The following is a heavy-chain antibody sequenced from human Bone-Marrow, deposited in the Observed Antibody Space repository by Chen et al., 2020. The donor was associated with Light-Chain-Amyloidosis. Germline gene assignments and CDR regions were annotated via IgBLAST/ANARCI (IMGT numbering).Heavy chain of an antibody. D-gene: IGHD3-10*01. V-gene: IGHV3-30*03. CDR1: GSTFGTYS. CDR2: VSDLGYYT. Sequence: VQLVESGGGLVQPGGSLRLSCAASGSTFGTYSLTWVRQAPGRGLEWVAVVSDLGYYTHYADSVKGRFTVSRGNSRNALYVEMNSLRAEDTAVYYCARERLSVSEGNAVDFYYYNYMDVWGKGTTVTVSS. CDR3: ARERLSVSEGNAVDFYYYNYMDV. J-gene: IGHJ6*03.